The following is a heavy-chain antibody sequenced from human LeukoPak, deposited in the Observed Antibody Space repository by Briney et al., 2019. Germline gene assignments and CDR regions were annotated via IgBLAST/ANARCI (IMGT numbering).Heavy chain of an antibody. CDR3: ATVHYTAGSLQGHYYFDY. V-gene: IGHV3-64*01. D-gene: IGHD5-24*01. CDR1: GFTFSSYA. CDR2: ISSNGGST. J-gene: IGHJ4*02. Sequence: GGSLRLSCAASGFTFSSYAMHWVRQAPGKGREDVSAISSNGGSTYYANSVKGRFTITRVNSKNTLYLQMGSLRAEDMAVYYCATVHYTAGSLQGHYYFDYWGQGTLVTVSS.